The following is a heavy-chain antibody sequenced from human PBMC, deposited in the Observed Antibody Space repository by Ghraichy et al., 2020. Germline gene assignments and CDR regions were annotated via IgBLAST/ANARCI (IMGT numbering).Heavy chain of an antibody. Sequence: GGSLRLSCAASGFTFSSYAMSWVRQAPGKGLEWVSAISGSGGSTYYADSVKGRFTISRDNSKNTLYLQMNSLRAEDTAVYYCAKTWMRGYSYGFYYFDYWGQGTLVTVSS. CDR3: AKTWMRGYSYGFYYFDY. CDR1: GFTFSSYA. CDR2: ISGSGGST. J-gene: IGHJ4*02. D-gene: IGHD5-18*01. V-gene: IGHV3-23*01.